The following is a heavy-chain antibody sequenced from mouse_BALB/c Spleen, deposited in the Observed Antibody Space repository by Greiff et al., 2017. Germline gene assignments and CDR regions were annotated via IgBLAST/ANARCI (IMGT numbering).Heavy chain of an antibody. Sequence: EVMLVESGGGLVQPGGSRKLSCAASGFTFSNYWMNWVRQSPEKGLEWVAEIRLKSNNYATHYAESVKGRFTISRDDSKSSVYLQMNNLRAEDTGIYYCTRFSYGYPFAYWGQGTLVTVSA. J-gene: IGHJ3*01. CDR2: IRLKSNNYAT. D-gene: IGHD1-2*01. CDR1: GFTFSNYW. V-gene: IGHV6-6*02. CDR3: TRFSYGYPFAY.